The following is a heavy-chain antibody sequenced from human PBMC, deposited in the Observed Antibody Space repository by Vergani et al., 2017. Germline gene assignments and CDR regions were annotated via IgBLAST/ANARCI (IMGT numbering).Heavy chain of an antibody. CDR1: GGSISSYY. D-gene: IGHD6-19*01. J-gene: IGHJ4*02. Sequence: QVQLQESGPGLVKPSETLSLTCTVSGGSISSYYWSWIRQPPWKGLEWIGYIYYSGSTNYNPSLKSRVTISVDTSKNQFSLKLSSVTAADTAVYYCARTVAVAGAFDYWGQGTLVTVSS. V-gene: IGHV4-59*01. CDR2: IYYSGST. CDR3: ARTVAVAGAFDY.